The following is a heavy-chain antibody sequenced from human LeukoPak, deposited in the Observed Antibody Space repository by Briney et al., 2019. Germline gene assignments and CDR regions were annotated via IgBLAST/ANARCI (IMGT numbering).Heavy chain of an antibody. CDR3: ARQRWVTGPADY. J-gene: IGHJ4*02. V-gene: IGHV4-39*01. CDR2: IYFSGTT. Sequence: SETLSLTCTVSGGSISSSSHYWGWIRQPPGKGLEWIGSIYFSGTTYYNPSLKSRVTISVDTSKNQFSLKLSSVTAADTAVYYCARQRWVTGPADYWGQGTLVTVSS. CDR1: GGSISSSSHY. D-gene: IGHD2-21*02.